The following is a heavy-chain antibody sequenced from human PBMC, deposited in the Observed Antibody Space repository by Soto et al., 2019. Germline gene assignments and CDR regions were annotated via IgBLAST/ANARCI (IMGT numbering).Heavy chain of an antibody. Sequence: GGSLRLSCAASGFTFSSYEMNWVRQAPGKGLEWVSYISSSGSTIYYADSVKGRFTISRDNAKNSLYLQMNSLRAEDTAVYYCAXPLDYYDSSGGVGGMDVWGQGTTVTVSS. CDR1: GFTFSSYE. J-gene: IGHJ6*02. CDR2: ISSSGSTI. D-gene: IGHD3-22*01. V-gene: IGHV3-48*03. CDR3: AXPLDYYDSSGGVGGMDV.